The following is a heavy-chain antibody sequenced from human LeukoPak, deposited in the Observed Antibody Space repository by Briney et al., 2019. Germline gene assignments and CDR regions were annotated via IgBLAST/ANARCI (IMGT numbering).Heavy chain of an antibody. CDR2: IYYSGST. CDR3: ARQCRPYYYDSSGYPA. V-gene: IGHV4-39*01. D-gene: IGHD3-22*01. J-gene: IGHJ5*02. CDR1: GGSISSSSYY. Sequence: SETLSLTCTVSGGSISSSSYYWGWIRQPPGKGLEWIGSIYYSGSTYYNPSLKSRVTISVDTSKSQFSLKLSSVTAADTAVYYCARQCRPYYYDSSGYPAWGQGTLVTVSS.